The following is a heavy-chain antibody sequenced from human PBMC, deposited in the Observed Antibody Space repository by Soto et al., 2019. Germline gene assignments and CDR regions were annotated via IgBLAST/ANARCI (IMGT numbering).Heavy chain of an antibody. Sequence: QVQLQESGPGLVKPSGTLSLTCAVSGGPISSSNWWSWVRQPPGKGLEGIGEIYHSGSTNNNPSLKSRVTISVDKSKNQFSLKLSSVTAADTAVYYCASFYTVTPSGDAFDIWGQGTMVTVSS. D-gene: IGHD4-17*01. J-gene: IGHJ3*02. V-gene: IGHV4-4*02. CDR3: ASFYTVTPSGDAFDI. CDR2: IYHSGST. CDR1: GGPISSSNW.